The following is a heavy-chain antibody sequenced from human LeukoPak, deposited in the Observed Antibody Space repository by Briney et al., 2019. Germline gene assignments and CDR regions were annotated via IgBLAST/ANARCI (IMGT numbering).Heavy chain of an antibody. V-gene: IGHV3-20*04. CDR3: ARGWTGDPAPYFFDY. J-gene: IGHJ4*02. CDR2: INWNGGST. D-gene: IGHD3/OR15-3a*01. CDR1: GFTFSSYA. Sequence: GGSLRLSCAASGFTFSSYAMSWVRQAPGKGLEWVSAINWNGGSTSYADSVKGRFTISRDNAKNSLYLQINSLRVEDTALYYCARGWTGDPAPYFFDYWGQGTLVTVSS.